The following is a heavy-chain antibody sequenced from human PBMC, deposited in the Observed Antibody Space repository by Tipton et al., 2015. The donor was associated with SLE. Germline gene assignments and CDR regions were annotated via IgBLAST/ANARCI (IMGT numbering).Heavy chain of an antibody. V-gene: IGHV3-11*04. Sequence: SLRLSCAASGFTFSDYYMSWIRQAPGKGLEWLSYINTARSAIYYADSVKGRFTISRDNAKNSVYLQMNSLRAEDTAVYYCARDYYGSGSHFDYWGQGTLVTVSS. CDR1: GFTFSDYY. D-gene: IGHD3-10*01. CDR3: ARDYYGSGSHFDY. J-gene: IGHJ4*02. CDR2: INTARSAI.